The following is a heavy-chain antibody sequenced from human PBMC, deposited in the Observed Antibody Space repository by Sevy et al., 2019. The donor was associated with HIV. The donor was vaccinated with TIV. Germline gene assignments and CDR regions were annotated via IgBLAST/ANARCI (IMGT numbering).Heavy chain of an antibody. CDR3: ATTTSTYYDFLSGSLRMDV. CDR1: GFTVSSNY. V-gene: IGHV3-53*01. D-gene: IGHD3-3*01. Sequence: GGSLRLSCAASGFTVSSNYMSWVRQAPGKGLEWVSVIYSGGSTYYADSVKGRFTISRDNSKNTLYLQMNSLRAEDTAVYYCATTTSTYYDFLSGSLRMDVWGQGTTVTVSS. J-gene: IGHJ6*02. CDR2: IYSGGST.